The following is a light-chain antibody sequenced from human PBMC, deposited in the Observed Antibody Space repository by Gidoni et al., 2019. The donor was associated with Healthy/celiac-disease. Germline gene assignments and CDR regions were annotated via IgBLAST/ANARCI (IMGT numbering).Light chain of an antibody. V-gene: IGKV3-15*01. CDR3: QQYNNWPCT. J-gene: IGKJ1*01. CDR1: QSVSSN. CDR2: GAS. Sequence: DIVMTQSPATLSVSPGERATLSCRASQSVSSNLAWYQQKPGQAPRLLIYGASTRATGIPARFSGSGSGTEFTLTISSLQSEDFAVYYCQQYNNWPCTFGQGTKVEIK.